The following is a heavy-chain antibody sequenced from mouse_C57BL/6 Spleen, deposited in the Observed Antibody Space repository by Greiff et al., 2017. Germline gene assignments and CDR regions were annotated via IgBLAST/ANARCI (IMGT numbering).Heavy chain of an antibody. J-gene: IGHJ4*01. D-gene: IGHD2-4*01. Sequence: QVQLQQPGAELVMPGASVKLSCKASGYTFTSYWMHWVKQRPGQGLEWIGEIDPSASSTNYNQKFKGKSTLSVDKSSSTAYMQLSSLTSEDSAVYYCARSEIYYDRNYAMDYWGQGTSVTVSS. CDR3: ARSEIYYDRNYAMDY. V-gene: IGHV1-69*01. CDR1: GYTFTSYW. CDR2: IDPSASST.